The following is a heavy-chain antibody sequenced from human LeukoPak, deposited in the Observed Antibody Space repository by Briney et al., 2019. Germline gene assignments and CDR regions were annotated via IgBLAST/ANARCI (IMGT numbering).Heavy chain of an antibody. Sequence: GRSLTLSCAASGFTLSSYGMLWVRQAPGKGVEWVAVISYDGSNKHYADSVKGRFTISRDNSKNTLYLQMNSLRAEDTAVYYCAKGAGGRYFDWLLRPSYYFDYWGQGTLVTVSS. D-gene: IGHD3-9*01. CDR1: GFTLSSYG. CDR2: ISYDGSNK. J-gene: IGHJ4*02. CDR3: AKGAGGRYFDWLLRPSYYFDY. V-gene: IGHV3-30*18.